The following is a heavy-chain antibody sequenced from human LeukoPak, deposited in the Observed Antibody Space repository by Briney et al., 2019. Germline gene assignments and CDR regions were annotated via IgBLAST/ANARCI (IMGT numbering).Heavy chain of an antibody. CDR1: GGSISSYY. Sequence: SETLSLTCTVSGGSISSYYWTWIRQPPGKGLEWIGYIFYSGSTNYNPSLKSRVTISVDTSKNQISLKLSSVTAADTAVYYCARLDYSSGWYVYWGQGTLVTVSP. CDR2: IFYSGST. D-gene: IGHD6-19*01. J-gene: IGHJ4*02. V-gene: IGHV4-59*01. CDR3: ARLDYSSGWYVY.